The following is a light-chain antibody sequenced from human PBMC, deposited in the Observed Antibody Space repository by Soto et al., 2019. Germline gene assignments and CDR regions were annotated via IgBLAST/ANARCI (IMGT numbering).Light chain of an antibody. CDR1: QSVSSN. J-gene: IGKJ5*01. CDR2: GAS. V-gene: IGKV3-15*01. CDR3: QQYNNWPPT. Sequence: EIVMTQSTATLSVSPGARATLSCRASQSVSSNLAWYQQKPGQAPRLLIYGASTRASGVPARFSGSRSGTEFTLNIISLQYEDFTVYYCQQYNNWPPTFGQGTRREIK.